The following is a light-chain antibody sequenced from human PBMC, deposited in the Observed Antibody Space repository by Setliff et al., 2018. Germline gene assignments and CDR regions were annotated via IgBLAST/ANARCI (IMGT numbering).Light chain of an antibody. J-gene: IGLJ1*01. V-gene: IGLV2-23*02. CDR1: SSDIGAYSL. CDR3: CSYAASYNPYV. Sequence: QSALAQPASVSGSPGQSITISCTGTSSDIGAYSLVSWYQHSPGKAPRLMIYEVSKWPSGVSNRFSGSKSGNTASLTISGLQAEDEADYYCCSYAASYNPYVFGTGTKVTVL. CDR2: EVS.